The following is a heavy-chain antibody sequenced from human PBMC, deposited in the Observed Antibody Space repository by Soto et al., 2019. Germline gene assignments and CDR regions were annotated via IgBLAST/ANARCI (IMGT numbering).Heavy chain of an antibody. J-gene: IGHJ6*02. V-gene: IGHV1-69*13. CDR3: AGVVPAAMTNYYYYYGMDV. Sequence: ASVKVSCNASGGTFISYAISWVRQAPRQGLEWMGGIIPIFGTANYAQKFQGRVTITADESTSTAYMELSSLRSEDTAVYYCAGVVPAAMTNYYYYYGMDVWGQGTTVTVSS. CDR1: GGTFISYA. CDR2: IIPIFGTA. D-gene: IGHD2-2*01.